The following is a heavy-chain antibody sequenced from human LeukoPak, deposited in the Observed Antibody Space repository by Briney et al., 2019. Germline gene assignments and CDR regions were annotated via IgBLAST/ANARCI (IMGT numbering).Heavy chain of an antibody. D-gene: IGHD4-17*01. J-gene: IGHJ4*02. CDR2: ISYDGGNK. V-gene: IGHV3-30*18. CDR1: GFTFSSYG. Sequence: PGGSLRLSCAASGFTFSSYGMHWVRQAPGKGLEWVAVISYDGGNKYYADSVKGRFTISRDNSKNTLYLQMNSLRAEDTAVYYCAKVRDGDYVFDYWGQGTLVTVSS. CDR3: AKVRDGDYVFDY.